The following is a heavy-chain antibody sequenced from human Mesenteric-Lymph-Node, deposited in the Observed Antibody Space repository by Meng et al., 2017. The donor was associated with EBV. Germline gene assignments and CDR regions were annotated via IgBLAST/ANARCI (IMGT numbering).Heavy chain of an antibody. J-gene: IGHJ4*02. D-gene: IGHD3-16*01. V-gene: IGHV4-34*12. CDR2: VIHSGNT. Sequence: QVALQQWGAGLLQPSETLSLTCDVYGDSFSAYYWRWIRQPPGRGLEWIGDVIHSGNTSYSPSLKSRVTISVDTSKRQFSLKLRSMTAADTAVYYCATGWGKANYWGQGTLVTVSS. CDR3: ATGWGKANY. CDR1: GDSFSAYY.